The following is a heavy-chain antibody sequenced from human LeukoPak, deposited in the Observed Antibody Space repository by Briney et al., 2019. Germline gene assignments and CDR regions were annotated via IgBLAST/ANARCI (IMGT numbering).Heavy chain of an antibody. D-gene: IGHD3-10*01. Sequence: GGSLRLSCAASGFTVSSNYMSWVRQAPGKGLEWVSVIYSGGSTYYADSVKGRFTISRDNSKNTLYLQMNSLRAEDTAVYYCARDEREYGSGSYPAVWGQGTTVTVSS. V-gene: IGHV3-53*01. CDR3: ARDEREYGSGSYPAV. J-gene: IGHJ6*02. CDR2: IYSGGST. CDR1: GFTVSSNY.